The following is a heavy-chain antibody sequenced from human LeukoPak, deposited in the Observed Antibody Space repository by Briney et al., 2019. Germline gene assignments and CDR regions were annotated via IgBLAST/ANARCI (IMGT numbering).Heavy chain of an antibody. V-gene: IGHV3-21*01. CDR1: GFTFSSYS. CDR2: ISSSSGYI. CDR3: ARDNYYSSGYDFDY. D-gene: IGHD3-22*01. J-gene: IGHJ4*02. Sequence: PGGSLRLSCAASGFTFSSYSMNWVRQAPGNGLEWVSSISSSSGYIYYADSVKGRFTISRDNAKNSLYLQMNSLRAEDTAVYYCARDNYYSSGYDFDYWGQGTLVTVSS.